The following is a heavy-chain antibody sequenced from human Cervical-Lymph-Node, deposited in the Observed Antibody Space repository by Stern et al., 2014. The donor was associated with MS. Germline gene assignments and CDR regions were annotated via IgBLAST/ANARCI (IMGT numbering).Heavy chain of an antibody. CDR3: ATFSGSHSDAFDI. D-gene: IGHD1-26*01. V-gene: IGHV5-51*01. CDR2: IYPDDSDT. CDR1: GYRFTTYW. Sequence: EVQLVQSGGEVKKSGESLKISCKGSGYRFTTYWIVWVRQMPGKGLEWMGIIYPDDSDTRYSPSFRGQVTISADKSISTAYLQWSRLKASDTAMYYCATFSGSHSDAFDIWGQGKLVTVSS. J-gene: IGHJ3*02.